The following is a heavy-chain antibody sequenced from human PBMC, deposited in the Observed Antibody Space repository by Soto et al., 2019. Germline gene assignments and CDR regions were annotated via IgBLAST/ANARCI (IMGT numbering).Heavy chain of an antibody. D-gene: IGHD2-8*02. V-gene: IGHV3-30*03. CDR2: ISRDGGTK. J-gene: IGHJ4*02. CDR3: TGEVASGY. Sequence: QVQLVESGGGVVQPGRSLNPPCAASEFTVSSNGMHWVRQAPGKGLEWGAVISRDGGTKFYADSVKGRFTISKDNSRNTLFLEMNSLRGDDMAIYYCTGEVASGYWGQGTLVTVSS. CDR1: EFTVSSNG.